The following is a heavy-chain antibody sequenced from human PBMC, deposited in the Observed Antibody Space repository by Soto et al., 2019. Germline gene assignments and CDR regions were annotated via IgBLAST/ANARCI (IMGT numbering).Heavy chain of an antibody. CDR1: GVSFSDYS. CDR3: ARSGELLQTFDS. V-gene: IGHV3-21*06. D-gene: IGHD1-26*01. CDR2: ITGNSEYK. Sequence: GGSLRLSCVVSGVSFSDYSMNWVRQAPGKGLEWVSLITGNSEYKYYAGSVKGRFTVSRDNAKNSLYLQMNSLTVEDTAVYYCARSGELLQTFDSWGQGTLVPVSS. J-gene: IGHJ4*02.